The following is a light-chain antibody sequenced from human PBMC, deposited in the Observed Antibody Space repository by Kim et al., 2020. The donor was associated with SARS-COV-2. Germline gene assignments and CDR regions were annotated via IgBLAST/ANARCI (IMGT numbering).Light chain of an antibody. CDR3: LLSYSGPWV. Sequence: PGGTVTLPCGSSTGVVTSAHYPYWCQQKPGQAPTTLIYDASSKHSWTPARFSGSLLGGKAALTLSGAQPEDEADYYCLLSYSGPWVFGGGTQLTVL. CDR2: DAS. J-gene: IGLJ3*02. CDR1: TGVVTSAHY. V-gene: IGLV7-46*01.